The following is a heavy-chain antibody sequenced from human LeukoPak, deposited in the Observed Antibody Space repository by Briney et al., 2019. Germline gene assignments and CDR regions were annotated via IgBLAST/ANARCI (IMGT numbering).Heavy chain of an antibody. J-gene: IGHJ4*02. CDR3: ARGRGSGLTTVDFDY. D-gene: IGHD6-19*01. CDR2: ISSGSSYM. V-gene: IGHV3-21*01. Sequence: PGGSLRLSCAACGFTFSTYSMNWVRQAPGMGLEWVSSISSGSSYMYYADSLKGRVTISRDNTKNSLYLQMNSLGAEDTAVYYCARGRGSGLTTVDFDYWGQGTLVTVSS. CDR1: GFTFSTYS.